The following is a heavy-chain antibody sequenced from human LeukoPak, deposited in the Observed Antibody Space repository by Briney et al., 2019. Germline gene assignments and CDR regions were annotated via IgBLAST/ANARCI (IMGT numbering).Heavy chain of an antibody. V-gene: IGHV4-39*01. CDR1: GGSISSSSYY. Sequence: PSETLSLTCTVSGGSISSSSYYWGWIRQPPGKGLERIGSIYYSGSTYYNPSLKSRVTISVDTSKNQFSLKLSSVTAADTAVYYCARGETPRAFDIWGQGTMVTVSS. J-gene: IGHJ3*02. D-gene: IGHD3-10*01. CDR3: ARGETPRAFDI. CDR2: IYYSGST.